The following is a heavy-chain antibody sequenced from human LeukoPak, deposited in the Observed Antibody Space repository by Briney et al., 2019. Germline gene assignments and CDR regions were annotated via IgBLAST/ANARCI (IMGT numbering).Heavy chain of an antibody. CDR3: ARGGRHIVVVVAATSDAFDI. D-gene: IGHD2-15*01. Sequence: GGSLRLSCAASGFTFSSYWMHWVRQAPGRGLVWVSRINSDGSSTSYADSVKGRFTISRDNAKNTLYLQMNSLRAEDTAVYYCARGGRHIVVVVAATSDAFDIWGQGTMVTVSS. CDR1: GFTFSSYW. J-gene: IGHJ3*02. V-gene: IGHV3-74*01. CDR2: INSDGSST.